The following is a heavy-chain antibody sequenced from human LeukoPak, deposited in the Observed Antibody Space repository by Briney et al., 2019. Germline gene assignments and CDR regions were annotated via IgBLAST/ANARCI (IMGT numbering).Heavy chain of an antibody. D-gene: IGHD3-9*01. CDR1: GGSISGSSYY. Sequence: SETLSLTCTVSGGSISGSSYYWGWIRQPPGKGLEWIGSIYYSGSTYYNPSLKSRVTISVDTSKNQFPLKLSSVTAADTAVYYCARDGYFPNWFDPWGQGTLVTVSS. CDR3: ARDGYFPNWFDP. CDR2: IYYSGST. J-gene: IGHJ5*02. V-gene: IGHV4-39*06.